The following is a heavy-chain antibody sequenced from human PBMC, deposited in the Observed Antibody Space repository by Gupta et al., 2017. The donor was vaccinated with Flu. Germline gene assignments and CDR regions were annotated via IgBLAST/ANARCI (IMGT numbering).Heavy chain of an antibody. D-gene: IGHD1-26*01. CDR2: ISSSGGTT. V-gene: IGHV3-23*01. CDR1: GFTFSSYA. Sequence: EVQLLESGGGLVQPGGSLRLSCEASGFTFSSYAMSWVRQGPGKGLEWVSGISSSGGTTYYADSVKGRFTISRDNSKNTLFLQVNSLRAEDTAVYYCAKRNVGSLTGWFGPWGQGALVTVSS. J-gene: IGHJ5*02. CDR3: AKRNVGSLTGWFGP.